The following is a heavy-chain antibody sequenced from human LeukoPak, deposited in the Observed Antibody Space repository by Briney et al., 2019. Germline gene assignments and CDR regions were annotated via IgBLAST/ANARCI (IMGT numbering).Heavy chain of an antibody. J-gene: IGHJ4*02. CDR3: ARDGSRYCSSTSCSRGSDY. CDR1: GYTFTSYG. Sequence: ASVKVSCKASGYTFTSYGISWVRQAPGQGLEWMGWISAYNGNTNYAQKLQGRVTMTTDTSTSTAYMELGSLRSDDTAVYYCARDGSRYCSSTSCSRGSDYWGQGTLVTVSS. V-gene: IGHV1-18*01. D-gene: IGHD2-2*01. CDR2: ISAYNGNT.